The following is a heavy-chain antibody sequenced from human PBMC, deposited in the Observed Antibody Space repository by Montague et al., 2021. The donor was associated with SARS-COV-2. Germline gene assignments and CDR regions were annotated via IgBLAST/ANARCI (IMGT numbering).Heavy chain of an antibody. CDR2: IWYDGSNK. CDR1: GFTFSSYG. Sequence: SLRLSCAASGFTFSSYGMHWVRQAPGKGLEWVAVIWYDGSNKYYADSVKGRFTISRDNSKNTLYPQMNSLRAEDTAVYYCASQITMIDPIDYWGQGTLVTVSS. CDR3: ASQITMIDPIDY. J-gene: IGHJ4*02. V-gene: IGHV3-33*01. D-gene: IGHD3-22*01.